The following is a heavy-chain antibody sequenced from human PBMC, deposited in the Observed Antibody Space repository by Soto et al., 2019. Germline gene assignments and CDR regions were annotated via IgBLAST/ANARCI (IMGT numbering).Heavy chain of an antibody. Sequence: SETLSLTCTVSGGSIRSDAYYWSWIRQHPWKGLEWIGYIYYSGRTYYNPSLKSRLTISVDTSKNQFSLKLTSVTAADTAVYYCARDYASSNYPFDYWGQGXLVTVSS. CDR3: ARDYASSNYPFDY. J-gene: IGHJ4*02. V-gene: IGHV4-31*03. CDR2: IYYSGRT. D-gene: IGHD3-22*01. CDR1: GGSIRSDAYY.